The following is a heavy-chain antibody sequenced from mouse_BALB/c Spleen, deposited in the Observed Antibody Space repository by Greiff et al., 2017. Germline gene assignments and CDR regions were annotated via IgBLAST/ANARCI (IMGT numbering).Heavy chain of an antibody. Sequence: DVKLVESGPGLVKPSQSLSLTCTVTGYSITSDYAWNWIRQFPGNKLEWMGYISYSGSTSYNPSLKSRISITRDTSKNQFFLQLNSVTTEDTATYYCARRSYDYDGSWFAYWGQGTLVTVSA. CDR3: ARRSYDYDGSWFAY. D-gene: IGHD2-4*01. V-gene: IGHV3-2*02. CDR1: GYSITSDYA. CDR2: ISYSGST. J-gene: IGHJ3*01.